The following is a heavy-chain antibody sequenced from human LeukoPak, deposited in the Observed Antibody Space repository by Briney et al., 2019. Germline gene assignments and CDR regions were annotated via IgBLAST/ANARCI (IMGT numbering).Heavy chain of an antibody. CDR1: GFTFSSYS. CDR3: ASVDNYGSGSYSYDAFDI. J-gene: IGHJ3*02. V-gene: IGHV3-53*01. CDR2: IYSDDST. D-gene: IGHD3-10*01. Sequence: GGSLRLSCAASGFTFSSYSMSWVRQAPGKGLEWVSVIYSDDSTNYADSVKGRFTLSRDNSKNTVYLQMNSLRAEDTAVYYCASVDNYGSGSYSYDAFDIWGQGTMITVSS.